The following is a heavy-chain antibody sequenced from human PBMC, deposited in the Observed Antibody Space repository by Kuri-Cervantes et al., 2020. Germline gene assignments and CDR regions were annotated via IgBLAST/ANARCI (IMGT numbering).Heavy chain of an antibody. V-gene: IGHV3-7*01. J-gene: IGHJ3*02. CDR2: IKQDGSAR. Sequence: GESLKISCAASGFIFSNYAMHWVRQAPGKGLEWVAIIKQDGSARYYADSVKGRFTISRDNVKNSLYLQVSSPRAEDTAVYYCARGNRNTKDAFDIWCQGTVVTVSS. D-gene: IGHD1-14*01. CDR3: ARGNRNTKDAFDI. CDR1: GFIFSNYA.